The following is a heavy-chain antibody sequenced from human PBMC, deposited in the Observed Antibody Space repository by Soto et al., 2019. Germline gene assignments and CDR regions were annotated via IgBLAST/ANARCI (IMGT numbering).Heavy chain of an antibody. CDR2: IIPILGIP. V-gene: IGHV1-69*02. Sequence: QVQLVQSGAEVKKPGSSVKVSCKASGGTFSRYTISWVRQAPGQGLEWMGRIIPILGIPNYAQKFQGRVTITAEKSTSKAYMELSSLRSDDTAVYYCASHFTGVLVLGATPPGGDNYGLDVWGQGTTVTVSS. CDR3: ASHFTGVLVLGATPPGGDNYGLDV. D-gene: IGHD2-15*01. J-gene: IGHJ6*02. CDR1: GGTFSRYT.